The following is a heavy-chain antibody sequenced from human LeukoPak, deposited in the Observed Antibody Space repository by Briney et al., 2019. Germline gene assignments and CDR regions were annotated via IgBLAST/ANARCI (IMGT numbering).Heavy chain of an antibody. CDR3: AKDRQTGPTPVGWFDP. V-gene: IGHV3-33*06. D-gene: IGHD1-7*01. Sequence: GRSLRLSCAASGFTFSSYGMHWVRQAPGKGLEWVAVIWYDGSNKYYADSVKGRFTISRDNSKNTLYLQMNSLRAEDTAVYYCAKDRQTGPTPVGWFDPWGQGTLVTVPS. CDR1: GFTFSSYG. CDR2: IWYDGSNK. J-gene: IGHJ5*02.